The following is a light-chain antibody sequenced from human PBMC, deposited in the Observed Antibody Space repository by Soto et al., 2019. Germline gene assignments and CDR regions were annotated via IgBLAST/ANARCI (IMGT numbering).Light chain of an antibody. CDR2: GAS. CDR1: QSVSSN. CDR3: QHYNNWPRT. Sequence: EIVMTQSPATLSLSPGERATLSCRASQSVSSNLAWYQQKPGQAPRLLIYGASTRATGIPARFSGSGSGTTFTLTISSLQSEDFAVYYCQHYNNWPRTFGQGTKVEIK. V-gene: IGKV3-15*01. J-gene: IGKJ1*01.